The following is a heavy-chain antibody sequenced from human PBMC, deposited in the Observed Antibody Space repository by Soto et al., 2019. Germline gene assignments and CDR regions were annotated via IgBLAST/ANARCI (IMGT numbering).Heavy chain of an antibody. Sequence: QVQVQESGPGLVKPSETLSLTCTVSGGSISNYYWSWIRQSPGKGLEWIANIYHSGTTNYNLSLKGRVSISIDSSKNQVSLRLKSVTAADTAVYYCARGGYRTLAWLDPWGQGTLVTVSS. D-gene: IGHD5-18*01. CDR1: GGSISNYY. CDR2: IYHSGTT. J-gene: IGHJ5*02. CDR3: ARGGYRTLAWLDP. V-gene: IGHV4-59*01.